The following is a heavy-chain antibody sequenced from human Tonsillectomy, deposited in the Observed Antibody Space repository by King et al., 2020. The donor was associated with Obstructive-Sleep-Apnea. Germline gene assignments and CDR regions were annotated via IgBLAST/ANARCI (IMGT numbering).Heavy chain of an antibody. CDR3: ARTPGRFGEFDFDY. V-gene: IGHV1-18*01. CDR2: IRAYNGNT. D-gene: IGHD3-10*01. Sequence: VQLVESGAEVKKPGASVKVSCKASGYTFTSYGISWVRQAPGQGLEWMGWIRAYNGNTNYAQKLQGRVTMTTDTSTSTAYMELRSLRSDDTAVYYWARTPGRFGEFDFDYWGQGTLVTVSS. CDR1: GYTFTSYG. J-gene: IGHJ4*02.